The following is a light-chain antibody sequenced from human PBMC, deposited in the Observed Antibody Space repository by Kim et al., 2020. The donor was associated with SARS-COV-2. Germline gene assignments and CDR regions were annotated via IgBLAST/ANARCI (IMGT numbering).Light chain of an antibody. V-gene: IGLV2-23*02. CDR1: STDAATYDL. CDR3: CSYVGNSVSV. J-gene: IGLJ2*01. CDR2: EVA. Sequence: QSALTQPASVSGSPGQSLTISCSGTSTDAATYDLVSWYRQHPGKAPQLIIYEVAKRPSGIPSRFSGSKSGDTASLTISGLEADDEADYYCCSYVGNSVSVFGGGTQLTVL.